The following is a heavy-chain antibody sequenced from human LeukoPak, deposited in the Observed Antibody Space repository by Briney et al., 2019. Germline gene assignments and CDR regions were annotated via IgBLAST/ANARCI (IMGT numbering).Heavy chain of an antibody. CDR1: GFTFSSYG. Sequence: PGGSLRLSCAASGFTFSSYGMHWVRQAPGKGLEWVAFIRYDGSNKYYADSVKGRFTISRDNSKNTLYLQMNSLRAEDTAVYYCARAGAYSSGWYRGKNWFDPWGQGTLVTVSS. V-gene: IGHV3-30*02. CDR3: ARAGAYSSGWYRGKNWFDP. J-gene: IGHJ5*02. CDR2: IRYDGSNK. D-gene: IGHD6-19*01.